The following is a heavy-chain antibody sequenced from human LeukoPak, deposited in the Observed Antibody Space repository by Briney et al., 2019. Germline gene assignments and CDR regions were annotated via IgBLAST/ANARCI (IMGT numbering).Heavy chain of an antibody. CDR3: ARDVLGGLDY. J-gene: IGHJ4*02. Sequence: GGSLRLSCAASGFTFSTYSMNWVRQAPGKGLEWVSSISSRSYIYYADSVKGRFIISRDNAKNSLYLQMNSLRAEDTAVYYCARDVLGGLDYWGQGTLVTVSS. CDR2: ISSRSYI. V-gene: IGHV3-21*01. CDR1: GFTFSTYS. D-gene: IGHD2-8*01.